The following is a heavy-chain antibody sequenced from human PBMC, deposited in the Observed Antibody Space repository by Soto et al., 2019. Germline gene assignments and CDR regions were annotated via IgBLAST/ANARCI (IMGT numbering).Heavy chain of an antibody. CDR2: IDPSDSYT. V-gene: IGHV5-10-1*01. J-gene: IGHJ6*02. CDR3: ARLEVYYHMDV. Sequence: GESLNLSCKGSGYSFTSSWISWVRQMPGKGLEWMGRIDPSDSYTNYSPSFQGHVTISADRSISTAYLQWSGLKASDTAMYYCARLEVYYHMDVWGQGTTVTVSS. CDR1: GYSFTSSW.